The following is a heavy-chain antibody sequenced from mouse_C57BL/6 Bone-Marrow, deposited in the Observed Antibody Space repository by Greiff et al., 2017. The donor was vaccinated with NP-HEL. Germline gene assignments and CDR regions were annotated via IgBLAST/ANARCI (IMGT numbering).Heavy chain of an antibody. J-gene: IGHJ2*01. D-gene: IGHD2-4*01. Sequence: EVKLQESGAELARPGASVKLSCKASGFNIKNTYMHWVKQRPEQGLEWIGRIDPANGNTKYAPKFQGKATITADTSSNTAYLQLSSLTSEDTAIYYWALYDYDGYYFDYWGQGTTLTVSS. V-gene: IGHV14-3*01. CDR3: ALYDYDGYYFDY. CDR2: IDPANGNT. CDR1: GFNIKNTY.